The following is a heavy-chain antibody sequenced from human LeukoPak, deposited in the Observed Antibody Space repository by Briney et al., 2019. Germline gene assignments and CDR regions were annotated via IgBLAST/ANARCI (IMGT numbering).Heavy chain of an antibody. CDR1: GYIFTNYW. Sequence: PGESLKISFRVSGYIFTNYWIGWVRQMPGEGLESMGIIYPADSDTTYSPSFQGQVTISADMSIDTVYLQWSSLKASDTAIYYCARQSRDGSKTRGYYFDYWGQGTLVTVSS. D-gene: IGHD3-10*01. CDR2: IYPADSDT. CDR3: ARQSRDGSKTRGYYFDY. J-gene: IGHJ4*02. V-gene: IGHV5-51*01.